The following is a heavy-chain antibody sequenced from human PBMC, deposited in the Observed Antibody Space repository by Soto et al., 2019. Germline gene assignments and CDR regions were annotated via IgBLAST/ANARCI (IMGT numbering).Heavy chain of an antibody. CDR3: ARFSSGRFCFDDYYYYRMDV. CDR1: GYTITGYD. J-gene: IGHJ6*02. CDR2: IIPIFGTA. V-gene: IGHV1-69*13. D-gene: IGHD6-19*01. Sequence: SVKLSSKASGYTITGYDMHWVRQAPGQGLEWMGGIIPIFGTANYAQKFQGRVTITADESTSTAYMELSSLRSEDTAVYYCARFSSGRFCFDDYYYYRMDVRAQRST.